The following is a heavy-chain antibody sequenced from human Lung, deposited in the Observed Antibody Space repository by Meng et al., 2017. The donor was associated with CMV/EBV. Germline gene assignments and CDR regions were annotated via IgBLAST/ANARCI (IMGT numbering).Heavy chain of an antibody. Sequence: LXCAVYGGSFSGYYWSWIRQPPGKGLEWIGEINHSGSTNYNPSLKSRVTISVDTSKNQFSLKLSSVTAADTAVYYCARLGYCSSTSCYPGNYYYGMNVWXQGTTVT. V-gene: IGHV4-34*01. CDR3: ARLGYCSSTSCYPGNYYYGMNV. J-gene: IGHJ6*02. D-gene: IGHD2-2*01. CDR2: INHSGST. CDR1: GGSFSGYY.